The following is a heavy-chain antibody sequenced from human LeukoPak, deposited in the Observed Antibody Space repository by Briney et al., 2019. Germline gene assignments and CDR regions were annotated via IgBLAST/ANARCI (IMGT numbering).Heavy chain of an antibody. V-gene: IGHV3-23*01. D-gene: IGHD1-26*01. CDR3: AKDGRDYYYYGMDV. CDR1: GFTFSSPA. CDR2: ITPSGDGT. J-gene: IGHJ6*02. Sequence: GGSLRLSCAASGFTFSSPAMSWVRQTPGKGLEWVSSITPSGDGTYYAASVKGRFTISRDNSKNTLYLQMNSLRAEDTALYYCAKDGRDYYYYGMDVWGQGTTVTVSS.